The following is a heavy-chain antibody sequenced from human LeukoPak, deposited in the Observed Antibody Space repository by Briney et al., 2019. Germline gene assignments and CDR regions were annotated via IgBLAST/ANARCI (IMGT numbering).Heavy chain of an antibody. D-gene: IGHD1-26*01. J-gene: IGHJ4*02. Sequence: ASVKVSFKASVYTFTDYYIHWVRQAPGQGLEWMGLIHPNSGDTYYAQKFRGRVTMTRDTSITTAYVELDRLTSDATAVYYCARDYSGSYTHWAQGTLVTISS. CDR2: IHPNSGDT. CDR1: VYTFTDYY. CDR3: ARDYSGSYTH. V-gene: IGHV1-2*06.